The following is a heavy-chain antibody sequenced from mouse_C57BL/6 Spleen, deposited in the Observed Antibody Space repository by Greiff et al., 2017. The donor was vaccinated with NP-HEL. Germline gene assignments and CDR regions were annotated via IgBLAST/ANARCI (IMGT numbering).Heavy chain of an antibody. CDR3: ARDPLLLRYYAMDY. J-gene: IGHJ4*01. V-gene: IGHV1-54*01. CDR1: GYAFTNYL. Sequence: VKLMESGAELVRPGTSVKVSCKASGYAFTNYLIEWVKQRPGQGLEWIGVINPGSGGTNYNEKFKGKATLTADKSSSTAYMQLSSLTSEDSAVYFCARDPLLLRYYAMDYWGQGTSVTVSS. CDR2: INPGSGGT. D-gene: IGHD1-1*01.